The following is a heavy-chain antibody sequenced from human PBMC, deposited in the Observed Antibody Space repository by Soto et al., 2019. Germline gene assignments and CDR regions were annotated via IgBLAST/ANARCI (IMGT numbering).Heavy chain of an antibody. D-gene: IGHD6-13*01. V-gene: IGHV3-64*02. Sequence: GGSLRLSCAASGFTFSSYAMRWVRQAPGKGLEYVSAISSNGGSTYYADSVKGRFTISRDNSKNTLYLQMGSLRAEDMAVYYCARGHYKSSSWYFFDYWGQGTLVTVSS. J-gene: IGHJ4*02. CDR2: ISSNGGST. CDR3: ARGHYKSSSWYFFDY. CDR1: GFTFSSYA.